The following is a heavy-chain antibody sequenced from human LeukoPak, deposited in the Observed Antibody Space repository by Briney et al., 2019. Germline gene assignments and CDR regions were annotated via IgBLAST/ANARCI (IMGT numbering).Heavy chain of an antibody. V-gene: IGHV1-2*02. D-gene: IGHD1-1*01. CDR2: INPNSGGT. Sequence: GASVKVSCKASGYTFTGYYMHWVRQAPGQGLEWMGWINPNSGGTNYAQKFQGRVTMTRDTSISTAYMELSRLRSDDAAVYYCARDKTASGWRVYYYYYYMDVWGKGTTVTVSS. CDR1: GYTFTGYY. J-gene: IGHJ6*03. CDR3: ARDKTASGWRVYYYYYYMDV.